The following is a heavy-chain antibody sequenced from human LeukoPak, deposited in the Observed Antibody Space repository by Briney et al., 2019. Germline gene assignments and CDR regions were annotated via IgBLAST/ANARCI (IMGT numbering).Heavy chain of an antibody. CDR3: ARQQWLDY. V-gene: IGHV3-30-3*01. Sequence: GGSLRLSCSASGFTFSSYAMHWVRQAPGKGLEWVAVISYDGSNKYYADSVKGRFTISRDNSKNTLYLQMNSLRAEDTAVYYCARQQWLDYWGQGTLVTVSS. D-gene: IGHD6-19*01. CDR2: ISYDGSNK. CDR1: GFTFSSYA. J-gene: IGHJ4*02.